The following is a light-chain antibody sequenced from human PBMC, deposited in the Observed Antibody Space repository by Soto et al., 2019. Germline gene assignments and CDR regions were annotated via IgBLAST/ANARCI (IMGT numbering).Light chain of an antibody. CDR1: SSNVGSNF. Sequence: QSVLTLPPSTSGTPGQGVTISCSGSSSNVGSNFVNWFQHLPGTAPKLLIHTDNQRPSGVPDRFSGSKSGTSASLAISGLQSEDEADYYCAAWDDSLNGPLFGGGTKLTVL. CDR2: TDN. CDR3: AAWDDSLNGPL. V-gene: IGLV1-44*01. J-gene: IGLJ2*01.